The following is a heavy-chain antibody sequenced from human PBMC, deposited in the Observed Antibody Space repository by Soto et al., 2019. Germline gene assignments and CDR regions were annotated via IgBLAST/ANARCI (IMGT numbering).Heavy chain of an antibody. CDR2: ISGYNGNT. Sequence: QVQLVQSGAEVKKPGASVKVSCKASGYTFTSSGISWVRQAPGQGLEWMGWISGYNGNTNYAQKFQGRVTMTSDTSTSTAYMELRSLRSTDAAVYFCARAASSAVSLFDSWGQGTLVTVSS. CDR3: ARAASSAVSLFDS. V-gene: IGHV1-18*01. CDR1: GYTFTSSG. D-gene: IGHD4-17*01. J-gene: IGHJ4*02.